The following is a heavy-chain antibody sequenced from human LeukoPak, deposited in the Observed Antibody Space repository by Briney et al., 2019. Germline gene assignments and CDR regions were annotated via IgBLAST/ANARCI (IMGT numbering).Heavy chain of an antibody. CDR2: INPNSGGA. J-gene: IGHJ5*02. CDR3: ARGGNYAFDP. CDR1: GYTFSGYN. Sequence: ASVKVSCKASGYTFSGYNVHWVRQAPGQGLEWMGRINPNSGGANYAQNFQGRVTLTRDTSITTVYMELSRLTSDDMAVYYCARGGNYAFDPWGQGTLVTVSS. D-gene: IGHD1-7*01. V-gene: IGHV1-2*06.